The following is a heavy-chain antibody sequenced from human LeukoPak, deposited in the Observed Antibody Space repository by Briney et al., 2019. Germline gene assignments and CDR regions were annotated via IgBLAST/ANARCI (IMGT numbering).Heavy chain of an antibody. V-gene: IGHV3-21*01. J-gene: IGHJ4*02. D-gene: IGHD6-13*01. CDR2: ISSSSSYI. CDR1: GFTFSSYS. Sequence: GESLKISCAASGFTFSSYSMNWVRQAPGKGLEWVSSISSSSSYIYYADSVKGRFTISRDNAKNSLYLQMNSLRAEDTAVYYCARGRIAAAITFDYWGQGTLVTVSS. CDR3: ARGRIAAAITFDY.